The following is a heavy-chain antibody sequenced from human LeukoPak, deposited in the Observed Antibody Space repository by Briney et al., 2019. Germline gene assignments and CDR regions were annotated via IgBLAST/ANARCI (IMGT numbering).Heavy chain of an antibody. V-gene: IGHV1-8*01. CDR3: ARVRPRLVPKHSLDC. Sequence: ASVKVSCKASGYTFTSYDINRVRQATGQGLEWVGWMNPNSGNTGYAQKFQGRVTMTRNTSISTAYMELSSLRSEDTAVYYCARVRPRLVPKHSLDCWGQGTLVTVSS. CDR2: MNPNSGNT. J-gene: IGHJ4*02. D-gene: IGHD2-2*01. CDR1: GYTFTSYD.